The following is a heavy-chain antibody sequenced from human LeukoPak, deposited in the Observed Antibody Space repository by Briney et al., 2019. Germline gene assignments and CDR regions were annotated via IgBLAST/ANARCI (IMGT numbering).Heavy chain of an antibody. V-gene: IGHV3-48*03. CDR2: ISNSGSTV. J-gene: IGHJ4*02. D-gene: IGHD1-26*01. Sequence: GGSLRPSCAASGITFSSYEMNWVRQAPGKGLEWVSYISNSGSTVYYADSVKGRFTISRDNAKKSLYLQMNSLRADDTAVYYCARTRSGAAGGHYWGQGTLVTVSS. CDR3: ARTRSGAAGGHY. CDR1: GITFSSYE.